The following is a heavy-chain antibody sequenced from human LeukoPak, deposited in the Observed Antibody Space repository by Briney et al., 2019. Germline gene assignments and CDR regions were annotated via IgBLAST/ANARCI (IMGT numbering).Heavy chain of an antibody. CDR3: ARDGGWLQTQNHYYYHGMDV. D-gene: IGHD5-24*01. CDR1: GGTFSTYA. Sequence: SVKVSCKASGGTFSTYAITWVRQAPGHGLEWMGRILPIFDMANYAQKFQGRVTITADKSTRTAYMELSSLRSDDTAVYYCARDGGWLQTQNHYYYHGMDVWGQGTTVTVSS. CDR2: ILPIFDMA. V-gene: IGHV1-69*04. J-gene: IGHJ6*02.